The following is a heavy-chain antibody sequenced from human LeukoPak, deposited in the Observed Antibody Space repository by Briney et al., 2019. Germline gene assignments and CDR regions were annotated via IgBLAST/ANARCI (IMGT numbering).Heavy chain of an antibody. Sequence: PGGSLRLSCAASGFTFSTYGMSWVRQAPGQGPEWVSSITLSGGGTTYVDSVKGRFTITRDNSRNTPYLQMNSLRAEDTAVYYCVKNLLGDAAYSWYFDLWGRGTLVTVSS. V-gene: IGHV3-23*01. CDR1: GFTFSTYG. CDR3: VKNLLGDAAYSWYFDL. J-gene: IGHJ2*01. D-gene: IGHD1-26*01. CDR2: ITLSGGGT.